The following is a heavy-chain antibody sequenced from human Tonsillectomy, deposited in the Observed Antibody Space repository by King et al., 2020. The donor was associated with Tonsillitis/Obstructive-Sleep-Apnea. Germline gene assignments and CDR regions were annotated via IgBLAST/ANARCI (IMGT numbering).Heavy chain of an antibody. V-gene: IGHV3-7*01. CDR1: GFTFSSYW. J-gene: IGHJ4*02. CDR2: IKQDGSEK. D-gene: IGHD3-9*01. CDR3: ARDFEIWDPDSHY. Sequence: EVQLVESGGGLVKPGGSLRLSCAASGFTFSSYWMSWVRQAPGKGLEWVGNIKQDGSEKYYMDSVKGRFTISRDNAKNSLYRQMNSLRAVDTAVYYCARDFEIWDPDSHYWRQGPLLIVSS.